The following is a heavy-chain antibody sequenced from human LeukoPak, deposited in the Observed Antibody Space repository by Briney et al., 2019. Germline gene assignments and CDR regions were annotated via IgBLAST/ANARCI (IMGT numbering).Heavy chain of an antibody. Sequence: SETLSLTCAVSGGSISSGGYSWSWIRQPPGKGLEWIGYIYHSGSTYYNPSLKSRVTISVDRSKNQFSLKLSSVTAADTAVYYCASFHDYGDYDIDYWGQGTLVIVSS. J-gene: IGHJ4*02. CDR3: ASFHDYGDYDIDY. D-gene: IGHD4-17*01. CDR1: GGSISSGGYS. CDR2: IYHSGST. V-gene: IGHV4-30-2*01.